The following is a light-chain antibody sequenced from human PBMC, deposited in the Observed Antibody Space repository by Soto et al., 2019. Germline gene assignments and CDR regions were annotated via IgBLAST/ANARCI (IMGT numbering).Light chain of an antibody. J-gene: IGKJ4*01. CDR1: ESVYSN. CDR2: AAS. CDR3: QQYTKWPLT. V-gene: IGKV3-15*01. Sequence: EILMTQSPATLSVSQGERATLSCRASESVYSNLAWYQQKPGQAPTLLIFAASTRATGIPARFSGSGSGTEFTLTISSLQCEDFAVYYCQQYTKWPLTFGGGTKVEIK.